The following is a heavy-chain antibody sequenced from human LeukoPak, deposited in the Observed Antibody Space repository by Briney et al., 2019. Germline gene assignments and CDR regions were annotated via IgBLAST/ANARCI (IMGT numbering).Heavy chain of an antibody. D-gene: IGHD6-19*01. CDR3: AEFAGAAYCSGWYADY. V-gene: IGHV3-21*01. CDR2: ISSSSRYI. Sequence: GGSLRLSCAASGFTFSSYSMNWGRQAPGKGLEWVSSISSSSRYIYYADSVKGRFTISRENAKNSLYLQMNSLRAEDTAVYYCAEFAGAAYCSGWYADYWGQGTLVTVSS. CDR1: GFTFSSYS. J-gene: IGHJ4*02.